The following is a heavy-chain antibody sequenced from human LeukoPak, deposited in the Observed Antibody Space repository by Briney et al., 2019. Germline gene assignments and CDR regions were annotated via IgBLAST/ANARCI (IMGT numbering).Heavy chain of an antibody. CDR2: ISSSGSTI. V-gene: IGHV3-48*03. J-gene: IGHJ4*03. CDR3: AKELRPNDY. D-gene: IGHD2-15*01. Sequence: GGSLRLSCAASGFTFSSYEMKWVRQAPGKGLEWVSYISSSGSTIYYADSVKGRFTISRDNAKNSLYLQMNSLRVEDTAVYYCAKELRPNDYWGQGTLVTVSS. CDR1: GFTFSSYE.